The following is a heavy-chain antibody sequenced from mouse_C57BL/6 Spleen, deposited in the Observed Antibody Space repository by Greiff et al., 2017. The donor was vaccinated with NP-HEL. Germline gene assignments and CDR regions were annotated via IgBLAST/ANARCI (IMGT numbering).Heavy chain of an antibody. CDR3: ARASYGYDVN. Sequence: QVQLQQSGAELVKPGASVKMSCKASGYTFTSYWITWVKQRPGQGLEWIGDIYPGSGSTNYNEKFKSKATLTVDTSSSTAYMQLSSLTSEDSAVYYCARASYGYDVNWGQGTSVTVSS. D-gene: IGHD2-2*01. V-gene: IGHV1-55*01. J-gene: IGHJ4*01. CDR1: GYTFTSYW. CDR2: IYPGSGST.